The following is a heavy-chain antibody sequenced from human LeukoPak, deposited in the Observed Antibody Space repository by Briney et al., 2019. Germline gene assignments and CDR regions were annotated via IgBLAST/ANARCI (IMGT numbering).Heavy chain of an antibody. CDR2: ISSLSGTI. V-gene: IGHV3-48*04. CDR1: GFTFSSYS. D-gene: IGHD6-19*01. Sequence: GGSLRLSCAASGFTFSSYSMNWVRQAPGKGLEWVSYISSLSGTINYADSVKGRFTISRDNAKNSLYLQMNSLRAEDTAVYYCARGVRQWLLTYYFDYWGQGTLVTVSS. CDR3: ARGVRQWLLTYYFDY. J-gene: IGHJ4*02.